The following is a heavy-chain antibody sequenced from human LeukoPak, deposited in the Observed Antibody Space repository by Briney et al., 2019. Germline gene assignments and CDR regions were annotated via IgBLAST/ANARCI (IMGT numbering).Heavy chain of an antibody. CDR2: TNGATGNT. V-gene: IGHV1-3*02. Sequence: ASVKVSCKASGYTFTDYALHWVRQPPGQRLEWMGWTNGATGNTRFSQDFQDRLTITIDTSASTAYMELSSLRSEDTAVYYCARSPGGNARTWLDYWGQGTLVTVSS. D-gene: IGHD1-14*01. J-gene: IGHJ4*02. CDR3: ARSPGGNARTWLDY. CDR1: GYTFTDYA.